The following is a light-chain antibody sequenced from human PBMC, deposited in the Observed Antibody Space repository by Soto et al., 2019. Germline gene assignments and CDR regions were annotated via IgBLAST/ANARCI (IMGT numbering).Light chain of an antibody. CDR1: SSNIGSHV. Sequence: QSVLTQPPSASGAPGQRVTISCSGSSSNIGSHVVYWYQQLAGTAPKLLMYNNNQRPSGVPDRLSGSKSGTSASLVISGLQSEDEADYYCAVWDDSLDGWVFGGGTQLTVL. V-gene: IGLV1-44*01. CDR2: NNN. CDR3: AVWDDSLDGWV. J-gene: IGLJ3*02.